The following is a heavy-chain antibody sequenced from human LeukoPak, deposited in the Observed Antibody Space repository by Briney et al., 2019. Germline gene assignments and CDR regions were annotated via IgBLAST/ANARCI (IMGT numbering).Heavy chain of an antibody. V-gene: IGHV3-21*04. CDR1: GFTFSDYS. D-gene: IGHD1-26*01. J-gene: IGHJ3*02. Sequence: GGSLRLSCAASGFTFSDYSMIWVRQAPGKGLECVSSITSISRYIYYADSVKGRFTISRDNAKNSLYLQMNSLRAEDTAVYYCARGGSYLSAFDIWGQGTMVTVSS. CDR3: ARGGSYLSAFDI. CDR2: ITSISRYI.